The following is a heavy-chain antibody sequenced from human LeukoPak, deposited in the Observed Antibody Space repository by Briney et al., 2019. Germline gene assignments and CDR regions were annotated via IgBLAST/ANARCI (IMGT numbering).Heavy chain of an antibody. V-gene: IGHV4-59*01. Sequence: SETLSLTCTVSGGSISSYYWSWIRQPPGKGLEWIGYIYYSGSTNYNPSLKSRVTMSVDTSKNQFSLKLSSVTAADTAVYYCARADCSGGSCYSSYWGQGTLVTVSS. D-gene: IGHD2-15*01. CDR1: GGSISSYY. CDR3: ARADCSGGSCYSSY. J-gene: IGHJ4*02. CDR2: IYYSGST.